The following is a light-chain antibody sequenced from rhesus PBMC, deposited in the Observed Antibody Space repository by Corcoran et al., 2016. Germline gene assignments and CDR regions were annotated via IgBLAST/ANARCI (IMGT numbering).Light chain of an antibody. CDR2: GAS. J-gene: IGKJ1*01. CDR1: QGISSW. V-gene: IGKV1-33*02. Sequence: DIQMTQSPSSLSASVGDRVTITCQASQGISSWLAWYQQKPGKAPTLLIYGASRLQSGGPSRFSGSGSGTDFTRTISSLPPEEFATYFCQQHNSYPRTFGQGTRVEI. CDR3: QQHNSYPRT.